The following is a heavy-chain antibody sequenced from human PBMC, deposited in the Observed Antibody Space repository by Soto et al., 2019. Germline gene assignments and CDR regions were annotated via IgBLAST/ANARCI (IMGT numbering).Heavy chain of an antibody. J-gene: IGHJ4*02. V-gene: IGHV1-69*13. Sequence: GASVKVSCKASGGTFSSYAISWVRQAPGQGLEWMGGIIPIFGTASYAQKFQGRVTITADESTSTAYMELSSLRSEGTAVYYCASGHAPRWSPHAGTMEYYFDYWGKGTLVTVSS. CDR2: IIPIFGTA. D-gene: IGHD2-15*01. CDR1: GGTFSSYA. CDR3: ASGHAPRWSPHAGTMEYYFDY.